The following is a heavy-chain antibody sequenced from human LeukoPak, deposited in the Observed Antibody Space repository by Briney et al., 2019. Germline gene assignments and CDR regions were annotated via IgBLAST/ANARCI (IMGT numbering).Heavy chain of an antibody. CDR3: ARVRQQLTSLDAFDI. D-gene: IGHD6-13*01. V-gene: IGHV1-18*01. Sequence: ASVKVSCKASGYTFTSYGISWVRQAPGQGLEWMGWISAYNGNTNYAQKLQGRVTMTRDTSISTAYMELSRLRSDDTAVYYCARVRQQLTSLDAFDIWGQGTMVTVSS. CDR2: ISAYNGNT. J-gene: IGHJ3*02. CDR1: GYTFTSYG.